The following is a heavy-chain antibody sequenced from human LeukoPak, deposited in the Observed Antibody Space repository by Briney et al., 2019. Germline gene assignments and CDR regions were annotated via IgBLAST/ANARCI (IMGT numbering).Heavy chain of an antibody. J-gene: IGHJ4*02. CDR3: ARATSGWYIFDY. D-gene: IGHD6-19*01. CDR1: GFTFSSYS. V-gene: IGHV3-21*01. Sequence: GGSLRLSCAASGFTFSSYSMNWVRQAPGKGLEWVSSISSSSSYIYYADSVKGRFTISRDNAKNSLYLQMNSLRAEDTAVYYCARATSGWYIFDYWGQGTLVTVSS. CDR2: ISSSSSYI.